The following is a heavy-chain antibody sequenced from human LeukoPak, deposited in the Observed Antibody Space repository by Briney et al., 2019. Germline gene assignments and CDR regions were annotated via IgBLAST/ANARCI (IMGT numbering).Heavy chain of an antibody. D-gene: IGHD3-3*01. CDR2: IIPIFDTT. Sequence: ASVKVSCKASGYTFTSYAINWVRQAPGQGLEWMGGIIPIFDTTNYAQKFQGRVTITADKSTSTVYMELSSLRSEDTAVYYCASGLVATIFGVVIPDAFDIWGQGTMVTVSS. CDR1: GYTFTSYA. CDR3: ASGLVATIFGVVIPDAFDI. J-gene: IGHJ3*02. V-gene: IGHV1-69*06.